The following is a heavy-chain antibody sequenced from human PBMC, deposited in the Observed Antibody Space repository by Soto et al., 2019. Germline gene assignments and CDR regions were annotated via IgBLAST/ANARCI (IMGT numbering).Heavy chain of an antibody. J-gene: IGHJ1*01. Sequence: QPGGSLRLSCAASAFTFSTYWMSWVRQAPGKGLEWVANIKQDGSEKYYVDSVKGRFTISRDNAQNSLYLQMNSLTSEDTAVYYCARDRSADRFVQYFQHWGPGTLVTVSS. CDR3: ARDRSADRFVQYFQH. V-gene: IGHV3-7*01. CDR2: IKQDGSEK. D-gene: IGHD6-19*01. CDR1: AFTFSTYW.